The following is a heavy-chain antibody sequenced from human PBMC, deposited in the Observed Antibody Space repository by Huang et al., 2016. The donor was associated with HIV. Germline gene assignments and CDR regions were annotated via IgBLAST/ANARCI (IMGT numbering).Heavy chain of an antibody. CDR1: GYSFTNYW. D-gene: IGHD1-26*01. CDR3: ARRGFNTGSSPDS. V-gene: IGHV5-51*01. CDR2: IDPGDSDA. Sequence: EVQLVQSGPEVKKPGESLKISCRVSGYSFTNYWIGWVRQRPGKGLEWMAIIDPGDSDAAYNPSFRGQVTISADKSINTAHLQGDSLKTSDSAIYYCARRGFNTGSSPDSWGQGTLVTVSS. J-gene: IGHJ4*02.